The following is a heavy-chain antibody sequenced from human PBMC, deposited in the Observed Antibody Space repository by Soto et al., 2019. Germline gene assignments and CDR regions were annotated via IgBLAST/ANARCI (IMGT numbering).Heavy chain of an antibody. CDR1: GGSLSSYY. Sequence: ASETLSVTCVVSGGSLSSYYWSWSRQPPWKGLEWIGYIYYSGSTNYNPSLKSRVTISVDTSKNQFSLKLSSVTAADTAVYYCARDKITGLFDYWGQGTLVTVSS. D-gene: IGHD2-8*02. V-gene: IGHV4-59*12. J-gene: IGHJ4*02. CDR3: ARDKITGLFDY. CDR2: IYYSGST.